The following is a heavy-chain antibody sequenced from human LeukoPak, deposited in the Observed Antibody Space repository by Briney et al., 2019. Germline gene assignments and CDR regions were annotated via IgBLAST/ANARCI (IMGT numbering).Heavy chain of an antibody. CDR1: GFTFRRYA. D-gene: IGHD2-21*01. CDR2: ISSDGSST. J-gene: IGHJ4*02. Sequence: GGSLTLSCAASGFTFRRYAMHWVRQAPGKGLEYVSAISSDGSSTYYANAVKGRFTISRNNSKNTLYLQMGRLRAEDMAVYYCARRESGGHYDYWGQGTLVTVSS. V-gene: IGHV3-64*01. CDR3: ARRESGGHYDY.